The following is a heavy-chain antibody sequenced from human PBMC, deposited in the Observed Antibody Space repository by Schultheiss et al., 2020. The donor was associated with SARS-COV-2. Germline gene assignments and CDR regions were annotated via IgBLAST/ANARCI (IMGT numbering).Heavy chain of an antibody. Sequence: SCAASGFTFSDYYMSWIRQAPGKGLEWVSYISSSGSTIYYADSVKGRFTISRDNAKNSLYLQMNSLRAEDTALYYCARFIVVVVAATGDDAFDIWGQGTMVTVSS. CDR2: ISSSGSTI. J-gene: IGHJ3*02. D-gene: IGHD2-15*01. CDR1: GFTFSDYY. CDR3: ARFIVVVVAATGDDAFDI. V-gene: IGHV3-11*01.